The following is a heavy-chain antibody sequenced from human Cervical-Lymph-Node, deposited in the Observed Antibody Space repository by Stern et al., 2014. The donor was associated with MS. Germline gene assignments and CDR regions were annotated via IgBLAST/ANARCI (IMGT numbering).Heavy chain of an antibody. Sequence: QVTLRESGPTLVKATQPLTLTCTFSGFALRNSGVSVAWIRQPPGKALEWLAVIYWDDEKRYSPSLKSRLSITKDASGSQVVLTMTNMDPVDTATYYCTHSLHGDYYDAFDTWGQGTMVTVSS. CDR1: GFALRNSGVS. J-gene: IGHJ3*02. V-gene: IGHV2-5*02. CDR2: IYWDDEK. CDR3: THSLHGDYYDAFDT. D-gene: IGHD4-17*01.